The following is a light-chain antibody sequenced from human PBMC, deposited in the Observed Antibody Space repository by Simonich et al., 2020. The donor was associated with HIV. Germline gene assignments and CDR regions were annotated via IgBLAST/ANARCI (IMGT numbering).Light chain of an antibody. V-gene: IGKV1-5*03. CDR2: KAS. CDR3: QQYNSYPYT. Sequence: DIQMTQSPSTLSASVGDRVTTTCRASPSIRRSLAWYQQKPGKAPKLLIYKASSLESGVPSRFSGSGSGTEFTLTISSLQPEDFATYYCQQYNSYPYTFGQGTKLEIK. CDR1: PSIRRS. J-gene: IGKJ2*01.